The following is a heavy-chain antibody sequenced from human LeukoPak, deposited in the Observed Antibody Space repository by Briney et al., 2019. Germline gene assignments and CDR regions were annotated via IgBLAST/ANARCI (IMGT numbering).Heavy chain of an antibody. Sequence: EASVKVSCKASGGTFSSYAISWVRQAPGQGLEWMGGIIPIFGTANYAQKLQGRVTITADESTSTAYMELSSLRSEDTAVYYCARDPGPGGSWVDYWGQGTLVTVSS. CDR2: IIPIFGTA. CDR3: ARDPGPGGSWVDY. J-gene: IGHJ4*02. CDR1: GGTFSSYA. V-gene: IGHV1-69*13. D-gene: IGHD2-15*01.